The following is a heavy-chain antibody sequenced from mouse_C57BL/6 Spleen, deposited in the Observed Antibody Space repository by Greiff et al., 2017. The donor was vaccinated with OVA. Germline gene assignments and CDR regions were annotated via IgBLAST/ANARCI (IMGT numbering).Heavy chain of an antibody. CDR2: IWSGGST. D-gene: IGHD1-1*01. CDR3: ARNKGSKGTPWFAY. Sequence: VKLVESGPGLVQPSQSLSITCTVSGFSLTSYGVHWVRQSPGKGLEWLGVIWSGGSTDYNAAFISRPRISKDNSKSQVFFKMNSLQADDTAIYYCARNKGSKGTPWFAYWGQGTLVTVSA. V-gene: IGHV2-2*01. CDR1: GFSLTSYG. J-gene: IGHJ3*01.